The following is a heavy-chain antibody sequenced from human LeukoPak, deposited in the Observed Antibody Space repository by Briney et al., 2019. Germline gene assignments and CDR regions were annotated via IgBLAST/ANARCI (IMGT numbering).Heavy chain of an antibody. V-gene: IGHV4-30-4*01. CDR2: IYYSGTT. CDR3: ARGLTYYFDSSGYYVTDAFDI. J-gene: IGHJ3*02. D-gene: IGHD3-22*01. Sequence: TLSLTCTVSGGSINSGDYYWRWLRQPPGKGLEWIGYIYYSGTTYYNPSLKSRVTISRDTSKTQFSLRLTSVTAADTAVYYCARGLTYYFDSSGYYVTDAFDIWGQGTMVTVSS. CDR1: GGSINSGDYY.